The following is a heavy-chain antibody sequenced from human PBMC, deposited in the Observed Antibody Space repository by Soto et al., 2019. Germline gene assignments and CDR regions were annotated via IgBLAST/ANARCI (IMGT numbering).Heavy chain of an antibody. D-gene: IGHD1-1*01. CDR1: GFTFSSYG. Sequence: GGSLRLSCAASGFTFSSYGMHWVRQAPGKGLEWVAVISYDGSNKYYADSVKGRFTISRDNSKNTLYLQMNSLRAEDTAVYYCAKKSGTHLYCYGMDVWGQGTTVTVSS. CDR2: ISYDGSNK. V-gene: IGHV3-30*18. J-gene: IGHJ6*02. CDR3: AKKSGTHLYCYGMDV.